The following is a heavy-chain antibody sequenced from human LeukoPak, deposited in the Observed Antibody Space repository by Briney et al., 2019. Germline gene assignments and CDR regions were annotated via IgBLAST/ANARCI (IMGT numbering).Heavy chain of an antibody. Sequence: SVKVSCKASGGTFSSYAISWVRQAPGQGLEWMGRIIPIFGTANYAQKFQGRVTITTDESTSTAYMELSSLRSEDTAVYYCARATTVKSRSYYYYYMDVWGKGTTVTVSS. CDR2: IIPIFGTA. V-gene: IGHV1-69*05. CDR1: GGTFSSYA. CDR3: ARATTVKSRSYYYYYMDV. D-gene: IGHD4-17*01. J-gene: IGHJ6*03.